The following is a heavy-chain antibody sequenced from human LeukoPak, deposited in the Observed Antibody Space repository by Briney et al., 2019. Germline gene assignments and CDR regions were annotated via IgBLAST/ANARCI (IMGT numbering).Heavy chain of an antibody. V-gene: IGHV3-23*01. Sequence: PGGSLRLSCAASGFTFSSYAMSWVRQAPGKGLEWVSTISGSDGSTYYADPAKGRFTVSRDNSKNTVYLQMNSLRAEDTAVYYCAKGGISWNRDFDHWGQGTRVTVSS. D-gene: IGHD6-13*01. CDR2: ISGSDGST. J-gene: IGHJ4*02. CDR3: AKGGISWNRDFDH. CDR1: GFTFSSYA.